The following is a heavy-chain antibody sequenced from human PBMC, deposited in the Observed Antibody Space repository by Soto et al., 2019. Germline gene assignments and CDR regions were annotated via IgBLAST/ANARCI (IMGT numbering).Heavy chain of an antibody. CDR1: GYTFTGYY. J-gene: IGHJ4*02. Sequence: WASVKVSCKASGYTFTGYYMHWVRQAPGQGLEWMGWINPNSGGTNYAQKFQGRVTMTRDTSISTAYMELSRLRSDDTAVYYCARALYYYDSSGYWRPFDYWGQGTLVTVSS. D-gene: IGHD3-22*01. V-gene: IGHV1-2*02. CDR2: INPNSGGT. CDR3: ARALYYYDSSGYWRPFDY.